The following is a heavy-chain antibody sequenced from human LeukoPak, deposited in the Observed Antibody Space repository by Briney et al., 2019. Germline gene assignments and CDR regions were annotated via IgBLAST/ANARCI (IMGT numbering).Heavy chain of an antibody. CDR1: GGSISSGPYY. V-gene: IGHV4-61*02. Sequence: SQTLSLPCTVSGGSISSGPYYWSWIRQPAGKGLEWIGRIYSSGRTNYNPSLKSRVTISLDTSKNQISLKVSSVTAADTAMYYCARDPTGRYISEGHMDVWGKGTTVTISS. CDR3: ARDPTGRYISEGHMDV. J-gene: IGHJ6*03. CDR2: IYSSGRT. D-gene: IGHD3-22*01.